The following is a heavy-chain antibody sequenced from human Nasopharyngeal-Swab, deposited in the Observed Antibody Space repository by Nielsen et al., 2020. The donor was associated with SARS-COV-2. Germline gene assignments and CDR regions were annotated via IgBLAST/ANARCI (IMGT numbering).Heavy chain of an antibody. V-gene: IGHV4-39*01. D-gene: IGHD5-18*01. CDR2: IYYSGST. J-gene: IGHJ4*02. CDR1: GGSISSSSYY. Sequence: SETLSLTCTVSGGSISSSSYYWGWIRQPPGKGLEWIGSIYYSGSTYYNPSLKSRVTISEDTSKNQFSLKLSSVTAADTAVYYCASLGYSYGLMGYWGQGTLVTVSS. CDR3: ASLGYSYGLMGY.